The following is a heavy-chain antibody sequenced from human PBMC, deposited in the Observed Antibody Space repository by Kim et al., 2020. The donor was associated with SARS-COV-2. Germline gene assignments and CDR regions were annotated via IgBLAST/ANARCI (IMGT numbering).Heavy chain of an antibody. J-gene: IGHJ4*02. Sequence: SSSSSYRYYADSVKGRFTISRDNAKNSRYLQMNSLRAEDTAVYYCARERDWGQGTLVTVSS. CDR3: ARERD. V-gene: IGHV3-21*01. CDR2: SSSSSYR.